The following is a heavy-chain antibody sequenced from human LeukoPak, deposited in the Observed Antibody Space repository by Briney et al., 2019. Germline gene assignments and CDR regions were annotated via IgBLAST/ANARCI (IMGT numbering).Heavy chain of an antibody. CDR2: ISGSGGST. Sequence: GGSLRLSCAASGFTFSSYAMSWVRQAPGKGLEWVSAISGSGGSTYYADSVKGRFTISRDNSKNTLYLQMNSLRAEDTAVYYCATPGGYSSSSEREFDYWGQGTLVTVSS. J-gene: IGHJ4*02. CDR1: GFTFSSYA. D-gene: IGHD6-6*01. CDR3: ATPGGYSSSSEREFDY. V-gene: IGHV3-23*01.